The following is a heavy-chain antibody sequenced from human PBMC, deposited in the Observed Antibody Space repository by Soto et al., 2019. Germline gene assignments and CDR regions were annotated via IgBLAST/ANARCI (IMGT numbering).Heavy chain of an antibody. V-gene: IGHV1-69*06. J-gene: IGHJ6*02. CDR1: GGTFSSYA. CDR2: IIPIFGTA. D-gene: IGHD5-12*01. Sequence: SVKVSCKASGGTFSSYAISWVRQAPGQGREWMGGIIPIFGTANYVQKFQGRVTITADKSTSKAYMELGSLRSEDTAVYYCARVQPVEMATRPYYYYGMDVWGQGTTVTVSS. CDR3: ARVQPVEMATRPYYYYGMDV.